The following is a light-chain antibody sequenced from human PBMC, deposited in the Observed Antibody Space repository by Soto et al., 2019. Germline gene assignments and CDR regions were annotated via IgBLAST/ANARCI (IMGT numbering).Light chain of an antibody. V-gene: IGKV3-11*01. J-gene: IGKJ4*01. CDR1: QSVSRY. Sequence: EIVLTQSPATLSLSPGERATLSCRASQSVSRYLAWYQQKPGQAPRLLIYDASNRATGVPPRFSDSGSGTDFTLTITSLEPEDFAVYYCQQRSRTFGGGTRVEIK. CDR3: QQRSRT. CDR2: DAS.